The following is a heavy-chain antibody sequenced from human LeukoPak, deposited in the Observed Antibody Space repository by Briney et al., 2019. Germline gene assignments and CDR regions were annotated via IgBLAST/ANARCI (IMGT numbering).Heavy chain of an antibody. Sequence: PSENLSLTCTVSGGSISSYYWSWIRQPPGKGLEWIGYIHYSGSTNYNPSLQSRVTISVDTSKNQFSLNLRSVTAEDTAVYYCARVPYDEYVFDYWGHGNLLSVSS. V-gene: IGHV4-59*01. D-gene: IGHD3-16*01. CDR2: IHYSGST. J-gene: IGHJ4*01. CDR3: ARVPYDEYVFDY. CDR1: GGSISSYY.